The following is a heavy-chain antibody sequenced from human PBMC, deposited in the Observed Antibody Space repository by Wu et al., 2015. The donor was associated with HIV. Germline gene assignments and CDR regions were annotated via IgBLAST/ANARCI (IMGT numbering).Heavy chain of an antibody. CDR1: GYTFTDYF. Sequence: QVQLLQPGAEVREPGASVKVSCKASGYTFTDYFMHWVRQTPGQGFEWMGIINPIGGSTRVAQKFQGRLTLTEDPSTNTLYMELSSLRSEDTAVYYCARDFGPYGRIAVTHFGYWGQGTLVIVSP. J-gene: IGHJ4*02. CDR2: INPIGGST. V-gene: IGHV1-46*01. D-gene: IGHD6-19*01. CDR3: ARDFGPYGRIAVTHFGY.